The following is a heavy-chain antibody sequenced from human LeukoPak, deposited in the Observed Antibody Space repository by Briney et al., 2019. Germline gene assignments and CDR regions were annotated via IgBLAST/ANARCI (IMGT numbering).Heavy chain of an antibody. CDR3: ARVGYSYGSDAFDI. CDR2: IYTSGST. Sequence: SETLSLTCSVSGGSISSSNYYWSWIRQPAGKGLEWIGRIYTSGSTNYNPSLKSRVTMSVDTSKNQFSLKLSSVTAADTAVYYCARVGYSYGSDAFDIWGQGTMVTVSS. D-gene: IGHD5-18*01. J-gene: IGHJ3*02. CDR1: GGSISSSNYY. V-gene: IGHV4-61*02.